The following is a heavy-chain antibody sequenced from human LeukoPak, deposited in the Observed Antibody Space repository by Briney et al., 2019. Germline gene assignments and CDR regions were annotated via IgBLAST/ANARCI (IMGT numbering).Heavy chain of an antibody. Sequence: GGSLRLSCAASAFSFSNYAMSWVRQAPGKGLEWVSAISGSGSTYYADSVKGRFTISRDNSKNTLYLQMNSLRAEDTAVYYCAKDSPYAYYGSGSYWDYWGQGTLVTVSS. CDR3: AKDSPYAYYGSGSYWDY. CDR1: AFSFSNYA. V-gene: IGHV3-23*01. D-gene: IGHD3-10*01. CDR2: ISGSGST. J-gene: IGHJ4*02.